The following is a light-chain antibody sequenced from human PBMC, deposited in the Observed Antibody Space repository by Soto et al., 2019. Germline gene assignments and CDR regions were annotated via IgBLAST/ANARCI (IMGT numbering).Light chain of an antibody. J-gene: IGKJ1*01. CDR2: DAS. V-gene: IGKV1-5*01. CDR3: QHYHDYPWT. Sequence: DIQMTQSPSTLSASVGDRVTITCRATQSISASLAWYQQKPGEAPTLLIYDASSLESGVPSRFSGGGSETEFTLTISSLQPDDVATYYCQHYHDYPWTFGQGTKVDIK. CDR1: QSISAS.